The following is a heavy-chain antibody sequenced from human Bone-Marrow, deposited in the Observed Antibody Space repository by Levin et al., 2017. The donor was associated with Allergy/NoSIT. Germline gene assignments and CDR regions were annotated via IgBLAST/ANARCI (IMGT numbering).Heavy chain of an antibody. V-gene: IGHV3-21*04. CDR1: GFTFSSYS. Sequence: GGSLRLSCAASGFTFSSYSMNWVRQAPGKGLEWVSSISSSSSYIYYADSVKGRFTISRDNAKNSLYLQMNSLRAEDTAVYYCARDNQRPNYGDPPRYWGQGTLVTVSS. D-gene: IGHD4-17*01. J-gene: IGHJ4*02. CDR3: ARDNQRPNYGDPPRY. CDR2: ISSSSSYI.